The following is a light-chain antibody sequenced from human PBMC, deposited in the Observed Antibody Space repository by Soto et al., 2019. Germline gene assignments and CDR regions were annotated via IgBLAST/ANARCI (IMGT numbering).Light chain of an antibody. Sequence: EIVMTQSPLSLPVTPGEPASISCRSSQSLLHSNGYNYFDWYLQKPGQSPQLLIYLGSNRASGVPDRFSGSGSGTDFTLKSSRVEAEDLGVYYCMQALQTPWTFVQGTQVEIK. J-gene: IGKJ1*01. CDR3: MQALQTPWT. CDR2: LGS. CDR1: QSLLHSNGYNY. V-gene: IGKV2-28*01.